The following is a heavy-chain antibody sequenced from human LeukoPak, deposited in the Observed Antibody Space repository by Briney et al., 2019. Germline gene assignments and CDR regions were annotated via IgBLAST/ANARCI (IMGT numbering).Heavy chain of an antibody. D-gene: IGHD6-13*01. V-gene: IGHV1-24*01. CDR2: FDPEDGET. Sequence: ASVKVSCKVSGYTLTEISMHWVRQAPGKGLEWMGGFDPEDGETIYAQKFQGRVTMTEDTSTDTAYMELSSLRSEDTAVYYCATAPGIAAAGTTFDYWGQGTLVTVSS. CDR1: GYTLTEIS. CDR3: ATAPGIAAAGTTFDY. J-gene: IGHJ4*02.